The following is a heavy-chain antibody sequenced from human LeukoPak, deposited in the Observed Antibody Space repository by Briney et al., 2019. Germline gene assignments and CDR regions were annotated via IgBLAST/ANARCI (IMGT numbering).Heavy chain of an antibody. CDR1: GFTFNNYA. CDR2: ISGSGGST. D-gene: IGHD1-26*01. Sequence: GGSLRLSCAASGFTFNNYAMNWVRQAPGKGLEWVSAISGSGGSTYYADSVKGRFTISRDNSKNTLYLQMNSLRAEDTAVYYCAKDHFSGSYYEGIDYWGRGTLVTVSS. V-gene: IGHV3-23*01. CDR3: AKDHFSGSYYEGIDY. J-gene: IGHJ4*02.